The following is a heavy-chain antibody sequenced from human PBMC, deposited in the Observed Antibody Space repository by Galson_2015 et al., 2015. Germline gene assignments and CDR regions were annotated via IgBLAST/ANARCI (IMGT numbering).Heavy chain of an antibody. CDR3: ARVDYYDSSGYYGNYFDY. CDR2: ISYDGSNK. J-gene: IGHJ4*02. D-gene: IGHD3-22*01. V-gene: IGHV3-30-3*01. Sequence: SLRLSCAASGFTFSSYAMHWVRQAPGKGLEWVAVISYDGSNKYYADSVKGRFTISRDNSKNTLYLQMNSLRAEDTAVYYCARVDYYDSSGYYGNYFDYWGQGTLVTVSS. CDR1: GFTFSSYA.